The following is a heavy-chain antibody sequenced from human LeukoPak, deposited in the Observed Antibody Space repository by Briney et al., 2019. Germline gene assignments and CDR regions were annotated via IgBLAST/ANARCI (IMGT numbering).Heavy chain of an antibody. D-gene: IGHD1-14*01. CDR2: IRYDGSNK. J-gene: IGHJ4*02. CDR1: GFTFSSYG. CDR3: AKDQGSVYDVSHVY. V-gene: IGHV3-30*02. Sequence: GGSLRLSCAASGFTFSSYGMHWVRQAPGKGLEWVAFIRYDGSNKYYADSVKGRFTISRDNSKNTLYLQMNSLRAEDTAVYYCAKDQGSVYDVSHVYWGQGTLVTVSS.